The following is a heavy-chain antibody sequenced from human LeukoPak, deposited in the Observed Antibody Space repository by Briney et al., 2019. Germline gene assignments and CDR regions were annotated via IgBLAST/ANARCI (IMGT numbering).Heavy chain of an antibody. CDR1: GFTFPNYA. CDR2: INSDGSST. CDR3: ARDGESGSYGY. D-gene: IGHD1-26*01. V-gene: IGHV3-74*01. Sequence: GGSLRLSCAASGFTFPNYAMSWARQAPGKGLVWVPRINSDGSSTSYADSVKGRFTISRDNAKNTLYLQMNSLRAEDTAVYYCARDGESGSYGYWGQGTLVTVSS. J-gene: IGHJ4*02.